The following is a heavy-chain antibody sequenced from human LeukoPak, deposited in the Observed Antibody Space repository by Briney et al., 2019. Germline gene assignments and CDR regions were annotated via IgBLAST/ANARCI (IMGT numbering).Heavy chain of an antibody. CDR3: ARGRVIFGVVIDY. CDR1: GFTFSSYS. D-gene: IGHD3-3*01. V-gene: IGHV3-21*01. CDR2: ISSSSSYI. Sequence: PGGSLRLSCAASGFTFSSYSMHWVRQAPGKGLEWVSSISSSSSYIYYGDSVTGRFTISRDNDKNSLYLQMNSLRAEDTAVYYCARGRVIFGVVIDYWRQGTLVTVSS. J-gene: IGHJ4*02.